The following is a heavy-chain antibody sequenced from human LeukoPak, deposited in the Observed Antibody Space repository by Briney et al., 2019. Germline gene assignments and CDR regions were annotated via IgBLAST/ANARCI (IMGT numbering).Heavy chain of an antibody. J-gene: IGHJ4*02. D-gene: IGHD6-19*01. CDR1: GYTFTGYY. CDR2: INPNSGGT. CDR3: ARESRLGIAEADGVDY. V-gene: IGHV1-2*02. Sequence: ASVKVSCKASGYTFTGYYMHWVRQAPGQGLEWMGWINPNSGGTNYAQKFQGRVTMTRDTSISTAYMELSRLRSDDTAVYYCARESRLGIAEADGVDYWGQGTLVTVSS.